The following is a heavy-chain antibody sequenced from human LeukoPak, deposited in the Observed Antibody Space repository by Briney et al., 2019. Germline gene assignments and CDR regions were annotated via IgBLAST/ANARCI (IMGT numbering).Heavy chain of an antibody. V-gene: IGHV3-23*01. D-gene: IGHD2-2*01. CDR1: GFTFSTYA. CDR2: ITATGRDT. CDR3: AKGTLGSCSGAACYEFDN. J-gene: IGHJ4*02. Sequence: GGSLRLSCAASGFTFSTYAMNWVRQAPGKRLEWVSSITATGRDTYYALSVKGRITISRDNSKNTLYLQMNSLRADDTALYYCAKGTLGSCSGAACYEFDNWGQGTLVTVSS.